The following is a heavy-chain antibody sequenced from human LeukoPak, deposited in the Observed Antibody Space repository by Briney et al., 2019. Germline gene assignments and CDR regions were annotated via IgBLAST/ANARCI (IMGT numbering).Heavy chain of an antibody. Sequence: GRSLRLSCAASGFTFSSYAMHWVRQAPGKGLEWVAVISYDGSNKYYADSVKGRFTISRDNSKNTLYLQMNSLRAEDTAVYYCAGGGGLPVVLFFDYGGKGPLVTVS. D-gene: IGHD4-23*01. CDR3: AGGGGLPVVLFFDY. J-gene: IGHJ4*02. V-gene: IGHV3-30-3*01. CDR1: GFTFSSYA. CDR2: ISYDGSNK.